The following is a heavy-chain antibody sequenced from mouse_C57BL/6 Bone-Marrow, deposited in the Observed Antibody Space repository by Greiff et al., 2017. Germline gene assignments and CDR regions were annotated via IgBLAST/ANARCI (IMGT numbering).Heavy chain of an antibody. Sequence: VQLQQPGAELVKPGASVKLSCKASGYTFTSYWMHWVKQRPGQGLEWIGMIHPNSGSTNSNEKFKSKATLTVDKSSSTAYMQLSSLTSEDSAVYYCARKGLVFDYWGQGTTLTVSS. CDR2: IHPNSGST. V-gene: IGHV1-64*01. D-gene: IGHD3-3*01. CDR1: GYTFTSYW. CDR3: ARKGLVFDY. J-gene: IGHJ2*01.